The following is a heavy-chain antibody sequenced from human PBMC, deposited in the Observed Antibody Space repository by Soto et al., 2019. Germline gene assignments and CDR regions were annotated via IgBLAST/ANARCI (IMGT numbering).Heavy chain of an antibody. CDR3: AKDSTQGYGDYTFDY. D-gene: IGHD4-17*01. CDR2: ISWNRGSI. J-gene: IGHJ4*02. V-gene: IGHV3-9*01. Sequence: EVQLVESGGGLVQPGRSLRLSCAASGFTFDDYAMHWVRQAPGKGLEWVSGISWNRGSIGYADSVKGRFTISRDNAKNSLYLQMNSLRAEDTALYYCAKDSTQGYGDYTFDYWGQGTLVTVSS. CDR1: GFTFDDYA.